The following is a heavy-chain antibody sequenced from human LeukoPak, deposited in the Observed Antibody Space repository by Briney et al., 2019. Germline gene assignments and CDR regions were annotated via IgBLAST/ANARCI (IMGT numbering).Heavy chain of an antibody. J-gene: IGHJ6*02. Sequence: GASVKVSCKVSGYTLTELSMHWVRQAPGKELEWMGGFDPEDGETIYAQKFQGRVTMTEDTSTDTAYMELSSLRSEDTAVYYCATERIVVVPAAHYYYYGMDVWGQGTTVTVSS. CDR2: FDPEDGET. V-gene: IGHV1-24*01. CDR3: ATERIVVVPAAHYYYYGMDV. CDR1: GYTLTELS. D-gene: IGHD2-2*01.